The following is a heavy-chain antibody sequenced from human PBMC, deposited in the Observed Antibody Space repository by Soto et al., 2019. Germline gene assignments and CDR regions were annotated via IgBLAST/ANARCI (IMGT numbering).Heavy chain of an antibody. Sequence: EVQLVESGGGLVEPGRSLRLYCAASGFTFDDYAMHWVRQAPGKGLEWVSGIRWNSGSIGYADSVKGRFTISRDNAKNSLYLQMTSLRAEDTALYYCAKDRGLVLSFYFDYWGQGTLVTVSS. V-gene: IGHV3-9*01. D-gene: IGHD6-19*01. CDR3: AKDRGLVLSFYFDY. J-gene: IGHJ4*02. CDR2: IRWNSGSI. CDR1: GFTFDDYA.